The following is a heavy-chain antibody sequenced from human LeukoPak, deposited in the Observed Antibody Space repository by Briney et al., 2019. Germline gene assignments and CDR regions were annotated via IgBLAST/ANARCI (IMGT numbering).Heavy chain of an antibody. CDR1: GYSFTTYW. Sequence: GESLKISCKGSGYSFTTYWIGWVRQMPGKGLEWMGIIYPGDSDTRYSPSFQGQVTISADKSISTAYLQWSSLKASDTAMYYCARHVTMVRGIMFYYYGMDVWGQGTTVTVSS. D-gene: IGHD3-10*01. V-gene: IGHV5-51*01. CDR2: IYPGDSDT. CDR3: ARHVTMVRGIMFYYYGMDV. J-gene: IGHJ6*02.